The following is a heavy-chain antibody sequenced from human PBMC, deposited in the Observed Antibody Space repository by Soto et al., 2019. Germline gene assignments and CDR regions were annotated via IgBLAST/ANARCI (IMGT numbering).Heavy chain of an antibody. J-gene: IGHJ6*02. CDR2: ISAYNGNT. Sequence: ASVKVSCKASGYTFTSYGISWARQAPGQGLEWMGWISAYNGNTNYAQKLQGRVTMTTDTSTSTAYMELRSLRSDDTAVYYCARDSRDIVVVVAAILYYYYGMDVWGQGTTVTVSS. D-gene: IGHD2-15*01. CDR1: GYTFTSYG. V-gene: IGHV1-18*01. CDR3: ARDSRDIVVVVAAILYYYYGMDV.